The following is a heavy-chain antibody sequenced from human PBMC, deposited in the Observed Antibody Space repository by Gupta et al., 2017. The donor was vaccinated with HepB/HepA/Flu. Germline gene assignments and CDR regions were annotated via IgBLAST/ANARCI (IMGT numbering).Heavy chain of an antibody. D-gene: IGHD3-22*01. CDR2: IYYSGST. J-gene: IGHJ4*02. CDR1: GGSISSYY. Sequence: QVQLQESGPGLVKPSETLSLTCTVSGGSISSYYWSWIRQPPGKGLEWIGYIYYSGSTNYNPSLKSRVTISVDTSKNQFSLKLSSVTAADTAVYYCARQYYYDSSGSFDYWGQGTLVTVSS. V-gene: IGHV4-59*01. CDR3: ARQYYYDSSGSFDY.